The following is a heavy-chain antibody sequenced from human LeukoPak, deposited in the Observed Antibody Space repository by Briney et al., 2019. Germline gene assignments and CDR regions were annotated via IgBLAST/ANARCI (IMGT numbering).Heavy chain of an antibody. CDR2: FHHSGTT. D-gene: IGHD3-9*01. CDR1: GGSISNSW. J-gene: IGHJ4*02. CDR3: ASNGILTGHFSFDY. Sequence: SETLSLTCAVSGGSISNSWWSWVRQPPGKGLEWIAEFHHSGTTNYSPSVKSRVSISVDKSKNQFSLELTSVTAADTAVYYCASNGILTGHFSFDYWGQGTLVTVSS. V-gene: IGHV4-4*02.